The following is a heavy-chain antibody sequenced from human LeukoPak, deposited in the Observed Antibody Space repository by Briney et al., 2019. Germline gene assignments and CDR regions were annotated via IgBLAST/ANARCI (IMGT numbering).Heavy chain of an antibody. D-gene: IGHD2-2*01. CDR2: ISYDGSNK. Sequence: GESMRLSCAASGLTFSSNGMHWVRQAPGKGLGWVAVISYDGSNKFYTDSVKGRFTISRDNSKNTLYLQMNSLRAEDTAVYYCAKDDCSSTSCYVNKAFDIWGKGTMVTVSS. CDR1: GLTFSSNG. J-gene: IGHJ3*02. V-gene: IGHV3-30*18. CDR3: AKDDCSSTSCYVNKAFDI.